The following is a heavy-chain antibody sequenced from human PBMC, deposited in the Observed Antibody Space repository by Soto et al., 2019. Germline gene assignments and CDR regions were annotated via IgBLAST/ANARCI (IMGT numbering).Heavy chain of an antibody. J-gene: IGHJ4*02. CDR3: VRSVILSGGSYKGLIRLHYFDT. CDR1: GGSINSNYF. CDR2: IYYGGNT. V-gene: IGHV4-39*01. D-gene: IGHD3-3*01. Sequence: SETLSLTCAVSGGSINSNYFLGWIRQPPGRGLEWIGSIYYGGNTYYNPSLKSRVTISADSSKNQFSLNLNSVTAADTAIYYCVRSVILSGGSYKGLIRLHYFDTWGPGTLVTVS.